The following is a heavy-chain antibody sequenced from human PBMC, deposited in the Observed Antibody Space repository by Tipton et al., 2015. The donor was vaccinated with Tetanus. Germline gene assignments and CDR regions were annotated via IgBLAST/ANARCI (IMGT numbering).Heavy chain of an antibody. CDR2: IYYSGSS. J-gene: IGHJ3*01. D-gene: IGHD4-17*01. CDR1: GASMSSSSYY. CDR3: ARPSNTVTPRAFDV. V-gene: IGHV4-39*01. Sequence: TLSLTCNVSGASMSSSSYYWDWIRQPLGKGLEWIGSIYYSGSSYYNPSLESRVTISLDTSKNRFSLKLTSVTAADAAVYYCARPSNTVTPRAFDVWGQGTMVTVSS.